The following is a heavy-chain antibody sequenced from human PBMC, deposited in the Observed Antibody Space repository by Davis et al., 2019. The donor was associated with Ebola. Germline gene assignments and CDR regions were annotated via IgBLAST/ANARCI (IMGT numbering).Heavy chain of an antibody. CDR2: ISSSGSTI. J-gene: IGHJ3*01. Sequence: PGGSLRLSCAASGFTFSDYYMSWIRQAPGKGLEWVSYISSSGSTIYYADSVKGRFTISRDNAKNAVSLQMKSLRDEDTAVYYCARDMGVFSPDVFDLWGQGTMVTVSS. CDR1: GFTFSDYY. CDR3: ARDMGVFSPDVFDL. D-gene: IGHD5/OR15-5a*01. V-gene: IGHV3-11*04.